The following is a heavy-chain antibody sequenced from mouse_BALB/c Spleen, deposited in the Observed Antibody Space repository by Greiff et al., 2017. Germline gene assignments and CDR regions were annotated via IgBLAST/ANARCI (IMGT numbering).Heavy chain of an antibody. CDR2: ISYDGSN. J-gene: IGHJ2*01. V-gene: IGHV3-6*02. D-gene: IGHD2-14*01. CDR3: ARAYYRYDGFFDY. Sequence: DVKLQESGPGLVKPSQSLSLTCSVTGYSITSGYYWNWIRQFPGNKLEWMGYISYDGSNNYNPSLKNRISITRDTSKNQFFLKLNSVTTEDTATYYCARAYYRYDGFFDYWGQGTTLTVSS. CDR1: GYSITSGYY.